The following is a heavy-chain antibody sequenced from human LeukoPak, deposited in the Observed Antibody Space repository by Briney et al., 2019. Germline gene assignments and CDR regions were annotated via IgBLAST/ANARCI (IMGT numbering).Heavy chain of an antibody. CDR3: AKVPVAYCGSTSCYTQYYFDY. CDR1: GFTFSDYY. D-gene: IGHD2-2*02. CDR2: ISGSGGST. V-gene: IGHV3-23*01. Sequence: GGSLRLSCAASGFTFSDYYMSWIRQAPGKGLEWVSAISGSGGSTYYADSVKGRFTISRDNSKNTLYLQMNSLRAEDTAVYYCAKVPVAYCGSTSCYTQYYFDYWGQGTLVTVSS. J-gene: IGHJ4*02.